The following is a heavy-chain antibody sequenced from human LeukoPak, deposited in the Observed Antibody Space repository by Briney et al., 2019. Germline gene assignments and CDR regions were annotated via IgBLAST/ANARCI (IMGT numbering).Heavy chain of an antibody. V-gene: IGHV3-74*01. D-gene: IGHD2-8*01. CDR1: GFIFRNYA. J-gene: IGHJ5*02. Sequence: GGSLRLSCAASGFIFRNYAMRWVRQAPGKGLVWVSRINSDGSSTTYADSVKGRFTISRDNAKNTLYLQMNSLRAEDTAVYYCARAAYGGWFDPWGQGTLVTVSS. CDR3: ARAAYGGWFDP. CDR2: INSDGSST.